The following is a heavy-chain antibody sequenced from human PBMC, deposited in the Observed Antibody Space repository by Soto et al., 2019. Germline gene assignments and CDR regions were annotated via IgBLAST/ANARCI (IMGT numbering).Heavy chain of an antibody. V-gene: IGHV3-30*18. D-gene: IGHD3-3*01. CDR3: AKDQNDFWSGYYVSYYYYGMDV. CDR1: GFTFSSYG. CDR2: ISYDGSNK. J-gene: IGHJ6*02. Sequence: PGGSLRLSCAASGFTFSSYGMHWVRQAPGKGLEWVAVISYDGSNKYYADSVKGRFTISRDNSKNTLYLQMNSLRAEDTAVYYCAKDQNDFWSGYYVSYYYYGMDVWGQGTTLTVSS.